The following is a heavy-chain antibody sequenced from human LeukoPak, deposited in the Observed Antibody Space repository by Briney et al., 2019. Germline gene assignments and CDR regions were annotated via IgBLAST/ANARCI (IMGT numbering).Heavy chain of an antibody. D-gene: IGHD6-13*01. CDR1: GFTFTNYW. CDR2: IKQDGNEK. Sequence: GGSLTLSCAASGFTFTNYWMSWVRQAPGTGLEWVANIKQDGNEKYYVDSVRGRFTITRDNAKNSLYLQMNSLRAEDTAVYYCARGGTSGYSSSLHFWGGNYYFDYWGQGTLVTVSS. J-gene: IGHJ4*02. V-gene: IGHV3-7*01. CDR3: ARGGTSGYSSSLHFWGGNYYFDY.